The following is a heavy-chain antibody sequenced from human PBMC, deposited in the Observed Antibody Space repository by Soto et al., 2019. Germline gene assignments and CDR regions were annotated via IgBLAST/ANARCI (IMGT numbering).Heavy chain of an antibody. CDR1: GFTFSTYG. J-gene: IGHJ4*02. Sequence: QVQLVESGGGGVQPGRSLRLSCAASGFTFSTYGMHWVRQAPGKGLEWVALISYDGSNKYYADSVKGRFTISRDNFKNTLYLQMNSLRAEDTAVYHCAKDKVERGRSWPSYWGQGPLVSVSS. CDR2: ISYDGSNK. CDR3: AKDKVERGRSWPSY. D-gene: IGHD2-15*01. V-gene: IGHV3-30*18.